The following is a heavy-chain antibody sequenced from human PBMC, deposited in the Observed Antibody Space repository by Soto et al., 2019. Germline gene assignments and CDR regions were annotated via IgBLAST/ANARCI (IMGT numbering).Heavy chain of an antibody. CDR3: ARNLFDSRGYPPEV. D-gene: IGHD3-22*01. Sequence: SETLSLTCTVSGVSSISGKWWSWVRQPPGEGLEWIGEIFHTGNTDYKPSLKSRVSILVDKSKNQFSLNLDSVTAADTAVYYCARNLFDSRGYPPEVWGQGILVTISS. J-gene: IGHJ4*02. V-gene: IGHV4-4*02. CDR1: GVSSISGKW. CDR2: IFHTGNT.